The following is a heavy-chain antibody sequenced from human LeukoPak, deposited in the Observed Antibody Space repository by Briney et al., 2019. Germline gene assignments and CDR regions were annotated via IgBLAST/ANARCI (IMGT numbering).Heavy chain of an antibody. CDR2: IKQDGSEK. Sequence: GGSLRLSCAASGFTFSSYWMSWVRQAPGKGLEWVTNIKQDGSEKSYVDSVKGRFTISRDNAKNSLYLQMNSLRAEDTALYYCARAGDKGDYWGQGTLVTVSS. V-gene: IGHV3-7*01. CDR3: ARAGDKGDY. J-gene: IGHJ4*02. D-gene: IGHD4-23*01. CDR1: GFTFSSYW.